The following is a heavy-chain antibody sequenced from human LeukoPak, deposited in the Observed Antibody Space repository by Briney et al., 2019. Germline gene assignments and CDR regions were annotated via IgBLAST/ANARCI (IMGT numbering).Heavy chain of an antibody. V-gene: IGHV3-23*01. J-gene: IGHJ4*02. CDR3: AKGRNDYGDAALNY. D-gene: IGHD4-17*01. Sequence: GGSLRLSCTASGFTFSTYAMSWVRQAPGKGLEWVSSISGSGGNTYYADSVKGRFTISRDNSKNTLYLQMNSLRAEDTAGYYCAKGRNDYGDAALNYWGQGTLVTVSS. CDR2: ISGSGGNT. CDR1: GFTFSTYA.